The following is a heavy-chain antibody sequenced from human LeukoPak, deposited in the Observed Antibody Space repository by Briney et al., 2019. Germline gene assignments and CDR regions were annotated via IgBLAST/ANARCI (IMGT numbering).Heavy chain of an antibody. V-gene: IGHV1-8*01. CDR1: GYTFTSYD. Sequence: ASVKVSCKASGYTFTSYDINWVRQATGQGLEWMGWMNPNSGNTGYAQKFQGRVTMTRNTSISTAYMELSSLRSEDTAVYYCARDLGYCSSTSCYPAYWGQGTLVTVSS. J-gene: IGHJ4*02. CDR3: ARDLGYCSSTSCYPAY. CDR2: MNPNSGNT. D-gene: IGHD2-2*01.